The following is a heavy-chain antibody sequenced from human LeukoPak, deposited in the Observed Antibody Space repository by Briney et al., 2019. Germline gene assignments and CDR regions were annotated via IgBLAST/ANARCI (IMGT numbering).Heavy chain of an antibody. J-gene: IGHJ6*03. D-gene: IGHD3-3*01. CDR3: ARGSQGDFWSGYYNDYYYYMDV. Sequence: GGSLRLSCAASGFTFSSSGMSWVRQAPGKGLEWVSVIYSGGSTYYADSVKGRFTISRDNSKNTLYLQMNSLRAEDTAVYYCARGSQGDFWSGYYNDYYYYMDVWGKGTTVTVSS. CDR1: GFTFSSSG. CDR2: IYSGGST. V-gene: IGHV3-53*01.